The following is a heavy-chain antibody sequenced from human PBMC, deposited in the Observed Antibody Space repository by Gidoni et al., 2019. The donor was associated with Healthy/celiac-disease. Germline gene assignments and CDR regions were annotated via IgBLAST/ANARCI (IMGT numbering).Heavy chain of an antibody. CDR1: GGSLSSGTYY. J-gene: IGHJ6*03. CDR3: AREKGNGDYSLGYYYYMDV. D-gene: IGHD4-17*01. Sequence: QVQLQESGPGLVKPSKTLSLTRTVSGGSLSSGTYYWSWIRQPAGRGLEWIGRIYTSGSTNYNPSLKSRVTISVDTSKNQFSLKLSSVTAADTAVYYCAREKGNGDYSLGYYYYMDVWGKGTTVTVSS. CDR2: IYTSGST. V-gene: IGHV4-61*02.